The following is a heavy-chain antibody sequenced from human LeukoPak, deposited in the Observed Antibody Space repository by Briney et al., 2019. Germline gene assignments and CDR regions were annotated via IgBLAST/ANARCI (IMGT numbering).Heavy chain of an antibody. CDR1: GGSISSGSYY. CDR3: ARDLSGEYAFDI. Sequence: SETLSLTCTVSGGSISSGSYYWSWIRQPAGKGLEWIGRIYTSGSTNYNPSLKSRVTISVDTSKNQFSLKLSSVTAADTAVYYCARDLSGEYAFDIWGQGTMVTVSS. D-gene: IGHD7-27*01. CDR2: IYTSGST. J-gene: IGHJ3*02. V-gene: IGHV4-61*02.